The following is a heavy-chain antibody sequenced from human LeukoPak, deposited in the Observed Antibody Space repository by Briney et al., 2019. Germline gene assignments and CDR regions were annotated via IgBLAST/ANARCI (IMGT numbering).Heavy chain of an antibody. J-gene: IGHJ4*02. CDR3: ARSTSSEYDIYHFDY. CDR2: VWYDGINK. V-gene: IGHV3-33*01. D-gene: IGHD3-9*01. CDR1: GFTFSSYG. Sequence: PGGSLRLSCSASGFTFSSYGMHWVRQAPGKGLEWVAVVWYDGINKYYADSVKGRFTISRVNSKNTLYLQMNSLRAEDTAVYYCARSTSSEYDIYHFDYWGQGTLVTVSS.